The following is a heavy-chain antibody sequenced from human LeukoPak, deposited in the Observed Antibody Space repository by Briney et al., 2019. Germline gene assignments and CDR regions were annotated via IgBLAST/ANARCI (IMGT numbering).Heavy chain of an antibody. CDR3: AKHQSGWYDAFDI. J-gene: IGHJ3*02. CDR1: GGSFSGYY. Sequence: ETLSLTCAVYGGSFSGYYWSWVRQAPGKGLEWVSAISGSGGSTYYADSVKGRFTISRDNSKNTLYLQMNSLRAEDTAVYYCAKHQSGWYDAFDIWGQGTMVTVSS. V-gene: IGHV3-23*01. D-gene: IGHD2-15*01. CDR2: ISGSGGST.